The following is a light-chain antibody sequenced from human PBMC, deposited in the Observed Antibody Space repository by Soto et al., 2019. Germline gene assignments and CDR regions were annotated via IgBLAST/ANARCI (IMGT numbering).Light chain of an antibody. CDR3: SPYTSSSHYV. V-gene: IGLV2-14*01. CDR1: SSDVGGYNY. J-gene: IGLJ1*01. CDR2: DVS. Sequence: QSALTQPASVSGSPGQSITISCTGTSSDVGGYNYVSWYQQHPGKAPKLMIYDVSNRPPGVSNRFSGSKSGNTASLTISGLQAEDEADYYCSPYTSSSHYVFGNGTKVTVL.